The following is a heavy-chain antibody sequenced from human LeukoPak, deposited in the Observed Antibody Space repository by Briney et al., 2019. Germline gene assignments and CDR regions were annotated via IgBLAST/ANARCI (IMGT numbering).Heavy chain of an antibody. V-gene: IGHV1-18*01. CDR2: ISAYNGNT. J-gene: IGHJ5*02. CDR1: GYTFSSYG. Sequence: ASVKVSCKASGYTFSSYGISWVRQTPGQGLEWMGWISAYNGNTNYAQMVQGRVTMTTDTSTSTAYMEVRSLRSDDTAMYYCARDVGDIVTIPAAISVPWGQGTLVTVSS. D-gene: IGHD2-2*01. CDR3: ARDVGDIVTIPAAISVP.